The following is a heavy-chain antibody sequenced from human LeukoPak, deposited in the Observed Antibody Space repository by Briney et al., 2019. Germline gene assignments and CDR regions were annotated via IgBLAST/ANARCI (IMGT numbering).Heavy chain of an antibody. V-gene: IGHV1-46*01. J-gene: IGHJ4*02. CDR3: ARGYCTNGVCYGRYYFDY. CDR2: INPSGGST. Sequence: ASVKVSCKASGYTFTSYYMHWVRQAPGQGLEWMGIINPSGGSTSYAQKFQGRVTMTRDMSTSTVYMELSSLRSEDTAVYYCARGYCTNGVCYGRYYFDYWGQGTLVTVSS. CDR1: GYTFTSYY. D-gene: IGHD2-8*01.